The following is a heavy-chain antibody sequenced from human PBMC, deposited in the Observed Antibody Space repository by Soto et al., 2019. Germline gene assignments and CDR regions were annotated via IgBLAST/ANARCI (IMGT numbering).Heavy chain of an antibody. V-gene: IGHV3-21*01. J-gene: IGHJ5*02. Sequence: LRLSCVASGFTFRSFTMNWVRQAPGKGLEWVSTISSNSAYIYYTDALRGRFTISRDNAKNSLHLQMNSLRAEDTAVYYCTRDASRDSSARGWFDPWGPGTLVTVSS. CDR3: TRDASRDSSARGWFDP. CDR1: GFTFRSFT. CDR2: ISSNSAYI. D-gene: IGHD6-13*01.